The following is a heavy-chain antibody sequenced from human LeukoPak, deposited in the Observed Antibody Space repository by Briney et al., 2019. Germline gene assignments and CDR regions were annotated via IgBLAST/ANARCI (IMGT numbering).Heavy chain of an antibody. CDR1: GYTFTSYG. Sequence: GASVKVSCKASGYTFTSYGISWVRQAPGQGLGWMGWISGYNGNTNYAQKLQGRVTMTTDTSTSTAYMELRSLRSDDTAVYYCARNGLNYYGSGSYPKPVHIFDYWGQGTLVTVSS. CDR2: ISGYNGNT. D-gene: IGHD3-10*01. V-gene: IGHV1-18*01. CDR3: ARNGLNYYGSGSYPKPVHIFDY. J-gene: IGHJ4*02.